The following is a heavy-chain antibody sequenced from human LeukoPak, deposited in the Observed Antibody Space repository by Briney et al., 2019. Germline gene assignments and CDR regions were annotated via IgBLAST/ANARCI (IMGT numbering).Heavy chain of an antibody. J-gene: IGHJ4*02. CDR1: GYTFTSYY. CDR2: INPSGGST. V-gene: IGHV1-46*01. D-gene: IGHD3-22*01. CDR3: ARSLRRSGYYSPFDY. Sequence: ASVKVSCKASGYTFTSYYMHWVRQAPRQGLEWMGIINPSGGSTSYAQKFQGRVTMTRDTSTSTVYMELSSLRSEDTAVYYCARSLRRSGYYSPFDYWGQGTLVTVSS.